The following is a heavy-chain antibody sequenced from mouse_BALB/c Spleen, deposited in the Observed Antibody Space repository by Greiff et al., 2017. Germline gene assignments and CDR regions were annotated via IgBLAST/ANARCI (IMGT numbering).Heavy chain of an antibody. CDR1: GFNIKDTY. CDR2: IDPANGNT. CDR3: ARGDGYDYFDY. Sequence: DVKLQESGAELVKPGASVKLSCTASGFNIKDTYMHWVKQRPEQGLEWIGRIDPANGNTKYDPKFQGKATITADTSSNTAYLQLSSLTSEDTAVYYCARGDGYDYFDYWGQGTTLTVSS. V-gene: IGHV14-3*02. D-gene: IGHD2-2*01. J-gene: IGHJ2*01.